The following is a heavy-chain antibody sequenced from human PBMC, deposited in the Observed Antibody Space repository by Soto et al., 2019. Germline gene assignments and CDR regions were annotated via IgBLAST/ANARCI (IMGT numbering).Heavy chain of an antibody. V-gene: IGHV4-31*03. Sequence: NPSETLSLTCTVSGGSISSGGYYWCWVRQHPGKGLEWIGYIYYSGSTYYNPSLKSRVTISVDTSKNQFSLKLSSVTAADTAVFYCARGFPSGVAARPFFAYWGQGTLVTVSS. J-gene: IGHJ4*02. D-gene: IGHD6-6*01. CDR2: IYYSGST. CDR1: GGSISSGGYY. CDR3: ARGFPSGVAARPFFAY.